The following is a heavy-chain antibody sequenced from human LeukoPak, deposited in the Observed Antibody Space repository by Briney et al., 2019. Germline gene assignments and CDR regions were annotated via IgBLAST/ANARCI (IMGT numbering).Heavy chain of an antibody. D-gene: IGHD2-15*01. J-gene: IGHJ4*02. CDR2: ISYDGSNK. CDR1: GFTFSSYG. CDR3: ARARYCGGSCYYFDC. Sequence: GGSLRLSCAASGFTFSSYGMHWVRQAPGKGLEWVAVISYDGSNKYYADSVKGRFTISRDNSKNSLYLQMNSLRAEDTAVYYCARARYCGGSCYYFDCWGQGTLVTVSS. V-gene: IGHV3-30*03.